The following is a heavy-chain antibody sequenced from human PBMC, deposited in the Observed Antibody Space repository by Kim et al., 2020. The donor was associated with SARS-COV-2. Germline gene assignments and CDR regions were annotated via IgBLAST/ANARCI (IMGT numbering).Heavy chain of an antibody. CDR1: GYSISSGYY. CDR2: IYHSGST. Sequence: SETLSLTCTVSGYSISSGYYWGWIRQPPGKGLEWIGSIYHSGSTYYNPSLKSRVTISVDTSKNQFSLKLSSVTAADTAVYYCAREAGYCSSTSCYPPPSYYGRDVWGQGTTVTVSS. D-gene: IGHD2-2*01. CDR3: AREAGYCSSTSCYPPPSYYGRDV. J-gene: IGHJ6*02. V-gene: IGHV4-38-2*02.